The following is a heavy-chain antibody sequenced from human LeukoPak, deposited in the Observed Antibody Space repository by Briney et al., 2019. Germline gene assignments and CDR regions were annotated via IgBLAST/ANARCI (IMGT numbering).Heavy chain of an antibody. J-gene: IGHJ6*03. Sequence: SETLSLTCTVSGGSISSGSYYWSWIRQPAGKGLEWIGRIYTSGSTNYNPSLKSRVTISVDTSKNQFSLKLSSVTAADTAVYYCAREGYCSGGSRLYYYYYYMDVWGKGTTVTVSS. CDR2: IYTSGST. D-gene: IGHD2-15*01. V-gene: IGHV4-61*02. CDR3: AREGYCSGGSRLYYYYYYMDV. CDR1: GGSISSGSYY.